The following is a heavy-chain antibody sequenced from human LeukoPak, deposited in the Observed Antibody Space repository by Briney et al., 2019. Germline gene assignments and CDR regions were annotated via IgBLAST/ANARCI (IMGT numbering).Heavy chain of an antibody. CDR1: GGSFSGYY. J-gene: IGHJ4*02. CDR2: INHSGST. D-gene: IGHD3-10*01. CDR3: ARVGMGFGESIYYFDY. Sequence: SETLSLTCAVYGGSFSGYYWSWIRQPPGKGLEWIGEINHSGSTNYNPSLKSRVTISVDTSKNQFSLKLSSVTAADTAVYYCARVGMGFGESIYYFDYWGQGTLVTVSS. V-gene: IGHV4-34*01.